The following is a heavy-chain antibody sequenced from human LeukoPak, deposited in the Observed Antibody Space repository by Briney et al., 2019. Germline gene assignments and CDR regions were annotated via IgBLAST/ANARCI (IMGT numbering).Heavy chain of an antibody. D-gene: IGHD3-10*01. CDR1: GYTFTSYG. CDR3: ARDYYGSGSLNWFDP. CDR2: ISAYNGNT. J-gene: IGHJ5*02. V-gene: IGHV1-18*04. Sequence: ASVKVSCKASGYTFTSYGIGWVRQAPGQGREWMGWISAYNGNTNYAQKLQGRVTMTTDTSTSTAYMELMSLRSDDTAVYYCARDYYGSGSLNWFDPWGQGTLVTVSS.